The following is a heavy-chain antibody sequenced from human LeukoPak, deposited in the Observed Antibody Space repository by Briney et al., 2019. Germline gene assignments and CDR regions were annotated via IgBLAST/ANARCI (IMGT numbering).Heavy chain of an antibody. V-gene: IGHV3-11*06. J-gene: IGHJ4*02. CDR1: GFIFSDYY. Sequence: GGSLRLSCAASGFIFSDYYMSWIRQAPGKGLEWVSLISSSSNYIDYADSVKGRFRISRDNAKNSLYLQMNSLRAEDTAVYYCARGSFSSSWSYFDYCGQGTLVTVSS. D-gene: IGHD6-13*01. CDR2: ISSSSNYI. CDR3: ARGSFSSSWSYFDY.